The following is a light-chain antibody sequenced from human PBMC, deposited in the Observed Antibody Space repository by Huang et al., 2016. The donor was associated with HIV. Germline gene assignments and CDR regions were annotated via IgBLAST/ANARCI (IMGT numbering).Light chain of an antibody. CDR2: GAS. Sequence: ERVMTQSPATVPLSPGERATLSCRASPSVSTNLAWYQQRPGQAPRLLIYGASTRATGIPARFSGGGSGAEFTLTISSLQSEDFAVYYCQQYDNWPLTFGGGTKVQIK. CDR1: PSVSTN. J-gene: IGKJ4*01. CDR3: QQYDNWPLT. V-gene: IGKV3-15*01.